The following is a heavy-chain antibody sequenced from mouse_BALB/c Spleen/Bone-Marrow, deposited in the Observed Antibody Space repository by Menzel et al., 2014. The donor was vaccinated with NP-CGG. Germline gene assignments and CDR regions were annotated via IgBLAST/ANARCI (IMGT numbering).Heavy chain of an antibody. CDR3: ANWGYYAMDY. CDR1: GYTFTDYE. V-gene: IGHV1-15*01. D-gene: IGHD4-1*01. J-gene: IGHJ4*01. Sequence: QVQLQQSGAELVRPGASVTLSCKASGYTFTDYEMHWVKQTPVHGLEWIGTLDPETGGTAYNQKFKDKATLTADKSSTTAYMELRSLTSEDSAVYYCANWGYYAMDYWGQGISVTVSS. CDR2: LDPETGGT.